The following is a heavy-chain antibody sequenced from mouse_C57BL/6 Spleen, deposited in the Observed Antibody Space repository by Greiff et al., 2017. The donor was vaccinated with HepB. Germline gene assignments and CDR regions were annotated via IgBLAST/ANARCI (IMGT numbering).Heavy chain of an antibody. V-gene: IGHV3-6*01. J-gene: IGHJ4*01. Sequence: VQLQESGPGLVKPSQSLSLTCSVTGYSITSGYYWNWIRQFPGNKLEWMGYISYDGSNNYNPSLKNRISITRDTSKNQFFLKLNSVTTEDTATYYCAREEFGDDAMDYWGQGTSVTVSS. CDR1: GYSITSGYY. CDR3: AREEFGDDAMDY. CDR2: ISYDGSN.